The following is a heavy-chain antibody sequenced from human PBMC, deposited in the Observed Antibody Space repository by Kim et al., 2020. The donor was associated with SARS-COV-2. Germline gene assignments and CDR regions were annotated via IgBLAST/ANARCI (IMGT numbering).Heavy chain of an antibody. V-gene: IGHV3-73*01. Sequence: AAVRGRFPISRDDSKTTAYLQMNSLKTEDTAVYYCTKVAAPGNNYYGMDVWGQGTTVTVSS. D-gene: IGHD6-13*01. J-gene: IGHJ6*02. CDR3: TKVAAPGNNYYGMDV.